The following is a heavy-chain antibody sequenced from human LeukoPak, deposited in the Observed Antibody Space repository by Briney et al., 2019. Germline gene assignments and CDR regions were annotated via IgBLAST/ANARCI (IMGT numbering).Heavy chain of an antibody. Sequence: TETLSLTCTVSGYSISSGYYWGWIRQPPGQGLEWIGNIYHSGSTYYKPSLKSRVTISVDTSKNQFSLKLSSVTAADTAVYYCVRDSFGYSSSWFQYWGQGTLVTVSS. CDR3: VRDSFGYSSSWFQY. D-gene: IGHD6-13*01. CDR2: IYHSGST. CDR1: GYSISSGYY. V-gene: IGHV4-38-2*02. J-gene: IGHJ4*02.